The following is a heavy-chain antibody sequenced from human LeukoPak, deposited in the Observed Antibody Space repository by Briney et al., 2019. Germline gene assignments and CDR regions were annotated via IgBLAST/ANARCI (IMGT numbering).Heavy chain of an antibody. V-gene: IGHV5-51*01. CDR2: IYPGDSDT. CDR1: ENGFTSYW. D-gene: IGHD5-18*01. J-gene: IGHJ4*02. CDR3: ARRGYSYGYAAEYFDY. Sequence: GESLKISCKGSENGFTSYWIGWVRQMPGKGLEWMGSIYPGDSDTRYSPSFQGQVTISADKSINTAYLQWSSLKASDSAVYYCARRGYSYGYAAEYFDYWGQGTLVTVSS.